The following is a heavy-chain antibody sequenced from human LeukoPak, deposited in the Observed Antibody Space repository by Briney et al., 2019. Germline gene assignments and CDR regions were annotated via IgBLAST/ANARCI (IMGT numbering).Heavy chain of an antibody. D-gene: IGHD5-24*01. V-gene: IGHV4-34*01. CDR3: ARGVERMGLDY. J-gene: IGHJ4*02. CDR2: INHSGST. Sequence: SETLSLTCAVYGGSFSGYYWSWIRQPPGKGLEWIGEINHSGSTNYNPSLKSRVTISVDTSKNQSSLKLSSVTAAKTAVYYCARGVERMGLDYWGQGTLVTVSS. CDR1: GGSFSGYY.